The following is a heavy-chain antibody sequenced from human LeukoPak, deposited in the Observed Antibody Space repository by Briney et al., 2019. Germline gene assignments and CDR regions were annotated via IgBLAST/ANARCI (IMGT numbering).Heavy chain of an antibody. J-gene: IGHJ6*03. D-gene: IGHD3-22*01. CDR2: INQSGST. CDR1: GGPLSSYY. V-gene: IGHV4-34*01. CDR3: ASWFYYDSTSYYPVGDMDV. Sequence: SETLSLTCDVYGGPLSSYYLSWIRQPPGKGLEWIGEINQSGSTNYNPSLKSRVIISVHTFKNQLSLKVTSVTAADTAVYYCASWFYYDSTSYYPVGDMDVWGKGTTVTVS.